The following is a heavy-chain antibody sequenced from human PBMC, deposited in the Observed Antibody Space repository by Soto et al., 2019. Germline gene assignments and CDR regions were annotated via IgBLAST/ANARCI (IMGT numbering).Heavy chain of an antibody. CDR1: EFTFSSHG. Sequence: VASMKVSRSASEFTFSSHGMHRVRQAPGKGLEWVSTISGSGGSTYYADSVKGRFTISRDNSKNTLYLQMNSLRAEDTAVYYCANLDSSGYFPFQHWGQGTLVTVSS. J-gene: IGHJ1*01. V-gene: IGHV3-23*01. CDR3: ANLDSSGYFPFQH. CDR2: ISGSGGST. D-gene: IGHD3-22*01.